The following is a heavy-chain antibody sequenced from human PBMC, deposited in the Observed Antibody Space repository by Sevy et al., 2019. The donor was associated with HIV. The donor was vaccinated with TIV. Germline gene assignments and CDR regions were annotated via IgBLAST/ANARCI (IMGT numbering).Heavy chain of an antibody. J-gene: IGHJ3*02. Sequence: ASVKVSCKASGYTFSDNYMHWVRQAPGQGLEWVGRINPRTGDTKYAQKFQGRVTVTRDTSISTAYMELSRLTSDATDIYSCAKDKMLDAFDIWGQGTRVTVSS. D-gene: IGHD2-8*01. CDR1: GYTFSDNY. V-gene: IGHV1-2*05. CDR3: AKDKMLDAFDI. CDR2: INPRTGDT.